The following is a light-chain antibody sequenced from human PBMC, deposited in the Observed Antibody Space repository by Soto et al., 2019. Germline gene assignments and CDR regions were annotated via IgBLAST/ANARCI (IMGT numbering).Light chain of an antibody. Sequence: DIVMTQFPASLAVSLGERATINCKSSQSVLSSSNNKNYLAWYQQKPGQPPKLLIYWASTRESGVPDRFSGSGSGTDFTLTISSLQAEDVAVYYCQQYNSIPRTFGQGTKVDI. CDR3: QQYNSIPRT. CDR2: WAS. J-gene: IGKJ1*01. CDR1: QSVLSSSNNKNY. V-gene: IGKV4-1*01.